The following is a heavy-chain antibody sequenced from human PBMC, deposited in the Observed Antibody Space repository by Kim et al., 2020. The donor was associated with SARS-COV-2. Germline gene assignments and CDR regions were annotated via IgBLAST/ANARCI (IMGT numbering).Heavy chain of an antibody. CDR2: INPNSGGT. V-gene: IGHV1-2*06. D-gene: IGHD6-13*01. Sequence: ASVKVSCKASGYTFTGYYMHWVRQAPGQGLEWMRRINPNSGGTNYAQKFQGRVTMTRDTSISTAYMELSRLRSDDTAVYYCARGGIAAVRGWFDPWGQGTLVTVSS. CDR1: GYTFTGYY. J-gene: IGHJ5*02. CDR3: ARGGIAAVRGWFDP.